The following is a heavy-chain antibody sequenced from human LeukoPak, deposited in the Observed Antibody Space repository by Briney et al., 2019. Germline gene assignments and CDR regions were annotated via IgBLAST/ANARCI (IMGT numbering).Heavy chain of an antibody. CDR1: GYIFTDYY. D-gene: IGHD6-19*01. CDR3: ARPYSSGWTTGY. Sequence: ASVKVSCKASGYIFTDYYMHWVRQSPGQGLEWMGWINPNSGGTNFAQKFQGRVTMTRDTSISTAYMELSRLRSDDTAVYYCARPYSSGWTTGYWGQGTLVTVSS. CDR2: INPNSGGT. J-gene: IGHJ4*02. V-gene: IGHV1-2*02.